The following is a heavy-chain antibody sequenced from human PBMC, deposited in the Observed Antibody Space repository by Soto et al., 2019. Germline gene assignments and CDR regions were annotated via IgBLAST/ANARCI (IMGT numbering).Heavy chain of an antibody. Sequence: PSXTRSLTCTVSGGSISSSSSYWVWIRQPPGKGLEWIGSIYYSGSTYYNPSLKSRVTISVDTSKNQFSLKLSSVTAADTAVYYCARGTVGVFDYWGQGTLVTVSS. J-gene: IGHJ4*02. CDR2: IYYSGST. CDR3: ARGTVGVFDY. V-gene: IGHV4-39*01. D-gene: IGHD1-26*01. CDR1: GGSISSSSSY.